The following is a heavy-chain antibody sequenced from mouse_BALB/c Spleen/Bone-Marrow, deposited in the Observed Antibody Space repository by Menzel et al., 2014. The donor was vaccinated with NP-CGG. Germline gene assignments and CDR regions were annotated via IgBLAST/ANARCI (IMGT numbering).Heavy chain of an antibody. D-gene: IGHD2-14*01. CDR2: ISSGGGST. J-gene: IGHJ3*01. V-gene: IGHV5-12-1*01. CDR3: ARLPSYYRYEDAY. CDR1: GFAFSSYD. Sequence: EVMLVESGGGLVKPGGSLKLSCAASGFAFSSYDMSWVRQTPEKRLEWVAYISSGGGSTYYPDTVKGRFTISRDNAKNTLYLQMSSLKSEDTAMYYCARLPSYYRYEDAYWGQGTLVTVPA.